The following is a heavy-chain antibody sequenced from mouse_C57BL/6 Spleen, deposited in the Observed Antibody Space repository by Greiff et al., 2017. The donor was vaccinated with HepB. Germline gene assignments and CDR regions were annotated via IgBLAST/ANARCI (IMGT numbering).Heavy chain of an antibody. J-gene: IGHJ2*01. Sequence: EVQLQQSGTVLARPGASVKMSCKTSGYTFTSYWMHWVKQRPGQGLEWIGAIYPGNSDTSYNQKFKGKAKLTAVTSASTAYMELSSLTNEDAAVYYCTSITTWWYFDYWGQGTTLTVSS. CDR3: TSITTWWYFDY. D-gene: IGHD1-1*01. V-gene: IGHV1-5*01. CDR1: GYTFTSYW. CDR2: IYPGNSDT.